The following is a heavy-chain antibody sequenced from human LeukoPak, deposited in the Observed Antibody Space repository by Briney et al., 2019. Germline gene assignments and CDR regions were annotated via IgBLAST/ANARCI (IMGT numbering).Heavy chain of an antibody. D-gene: IGHD6-19*01. V-gene: IGHV4-39*01. CDR1: GGSISSSSYY. J-gene: IGHJ4*02. CDR2: IYYSGST. Sequence: SETLSLTCTVSGGSISSSSYYWGWIRQPPGKGLEWIGSIYYSGSTYYNPSLKSRVTISVDTSKNQFSLKLSPVTAADTAVYYCARTQWLDQRGNHPPDFDYWGQGTLVTVSS. CDR3: ARTQWLDQRGNHPPDFDY.